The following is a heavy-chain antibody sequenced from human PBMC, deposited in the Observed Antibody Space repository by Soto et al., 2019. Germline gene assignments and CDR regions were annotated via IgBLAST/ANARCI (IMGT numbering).Heavy chain of an antibody. J-gene: IGHJ4*02. Sequence: ASVKVCFKASGYTFTVYYMHWVRQAPGHGLEWMGWINPNSGGTNYAQKFQGRVTMTRDTSISTAYMELSRLRSDDTAVYYCSGGNCGSGIDDWRQGTLVTVSS. V-gene: IGHV1-2*02. CDR3: SGGNCGSGIDD. CDR2: INPNSGGT. CDR1: GYTFTVYY. D-gene: IGHD3-10*01.